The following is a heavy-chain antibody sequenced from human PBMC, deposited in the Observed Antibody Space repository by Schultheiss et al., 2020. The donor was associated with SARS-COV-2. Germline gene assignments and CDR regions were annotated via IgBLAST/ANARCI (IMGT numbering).Heavy chain of an antibody. Sequence: SQTLSLTCTVSGGSISSSSYYWGWIRQPPGKGLEWIGSIYYSGSTYYNPSLKSRVTISVDTSKNQFSLKLSSVTAADTAVYYCARSSKNRVGYWGQGTLVTVSS. D-gene: IGHD1-26*01. CDR3: ARSSKNRVGY. CDR2: IYYSGST. J-gene: IGHJ4*02. CDR1: GGSISSSSYY. V-gene: IGHV4-39*07.